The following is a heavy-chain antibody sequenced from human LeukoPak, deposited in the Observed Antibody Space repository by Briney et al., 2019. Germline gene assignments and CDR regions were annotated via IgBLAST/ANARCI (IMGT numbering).Heavy chain of an antibody. V-gene: IGHV3-23*01. D-gene: IGHD3-22*01. CDR3: AKDSPYYYDSSGYYFDAFDI. Sequence: PGGSLRLSCAASGFTFSNYAMNWVRQAPGKGLEWVSTISGVGDSTYYAESVKGRFTMSRDNSKNTAYLQMNSLRAEDTAVYYCAKDSPYYYDSSGYYFDAFDIWGQGTMVTVSS. CDR1: GFTFSNYA. CDR2: ISGVGDST. J-gene: IGHJ3*02.